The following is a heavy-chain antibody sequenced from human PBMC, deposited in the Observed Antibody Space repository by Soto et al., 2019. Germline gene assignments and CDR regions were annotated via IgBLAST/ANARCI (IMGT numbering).Heavy chain of an antibody. V-gene: IGHV3-30*18. J-gene: IGHJ6*02. CDR1: GFTFSSYG. CDR3: VKERYAQLWLEDYGMDV. D-gene: IGHD5-18*01. CDR2: ISYDGTDK. Sequence: LRLSCAASGFTFSSYGIHWVRQAPGKGLEWVALISYDGTDKYYADSVKGRFTTSRDNSKNTLYLQMSSLGPEDTAVYYCVKERYAQLWLEDYGMDVWGQGTTVTVSS.